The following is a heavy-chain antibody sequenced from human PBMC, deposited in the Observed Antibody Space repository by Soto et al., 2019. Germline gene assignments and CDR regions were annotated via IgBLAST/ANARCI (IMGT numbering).Heavy chain of an antibody. CDR3: ARGGYSYGSPRFDP. CDR2: TYYRSKWYN. J-gene: IGHJ5*02. CDR1: GDSVSSNSAA. V-gene: IGHV6-1*01. D-gene: IGHD5-18*01. Sequence: QTLTLTCTISGDSVSSNSAAWNLIRQSPSRGLEWLGRTYYRSKWYNDYAVSVKSRITINPDTSKNQFSLQLNSVTPEDTAVYYCARGGYSYGSPRFDPWGQGTLVTVSS.